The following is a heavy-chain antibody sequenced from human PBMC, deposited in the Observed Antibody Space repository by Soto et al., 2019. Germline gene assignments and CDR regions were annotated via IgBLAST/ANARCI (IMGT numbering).Heavy chain of an antibody. Sequence: SLRLSCAASGFTFSSYAMSWVRQAPGKGLEWVSAISGSGGSTYYADSVKGRFTISRDNSKNTLYLQMNSLRAEDTAVHYCAKDKSSGWYFGNWFDPWGQGTLVTVSS. V-gene: IGHV3-23*01. CDR3: AKDKSSGWYFGNWFDP. CDR1: GFTFSSYA. CDR2: ISGSGGST. J-gene: IGHJ5*02. D-gene: IGHD6-19*01.